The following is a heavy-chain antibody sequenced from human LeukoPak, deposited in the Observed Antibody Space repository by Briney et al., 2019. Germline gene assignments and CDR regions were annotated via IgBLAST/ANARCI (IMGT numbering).Heavy chain of an antibody. Sequence: GGSLRLSCAASGFTFGSYAMSWVRQAPGKGLEWVSAISGSGGSTYYADSVKGRFTISRDNSKNTLYLQMNSLRAEDTAVYYCAKDSGYYDSSGYSHAFDIWGQGTMVTVSS. J-gene: IGHJ3*02. D-gene: IGHD3-22*01. V-gene: IGHV3-23*01. CDR2: ISGSGGST. CDR1: GFTFGSYA. CDR3: AKDSGYYDSSGYSHAFDI.